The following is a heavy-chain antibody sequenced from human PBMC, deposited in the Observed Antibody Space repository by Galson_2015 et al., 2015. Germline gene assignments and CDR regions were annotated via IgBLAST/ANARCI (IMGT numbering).Heavy chain of an antibody. CDR3: ARDGGSGSYYNWYFDL. CDR1: GFTFSDYY. CDR2: ISSSSSYT. V-gene: IGHV3-11*06. D-gene: IGHD1-26*01. J-gene: IGHJ2*01. Sequence: SLRLSCAASGFTFSDYYMSWIRQAPGKGLEWVSYISSSSSYTNYADSVKGRFTISRDNAKNSLYLQMNSLRAEDTAVYYCARDGGSGSYYNWYFDLWGRGTLVTVSS.